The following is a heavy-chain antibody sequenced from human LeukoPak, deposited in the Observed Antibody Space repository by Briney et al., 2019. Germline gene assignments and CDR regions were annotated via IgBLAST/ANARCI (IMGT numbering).Heavy chain of an antibody. CDR2: ISPYNSNT. J-gene: IGHJ4*02. CDR3: ARAGPGSGWYFDY. CDR1: GYDFTSVD. D-gene: IGHD6-19*01. Sequence: GASVKVSCKASGYDFTSVDITWVRRAPGQGLEWMGWISPYNSNTRYAQKFQGRVAMTTDTSTTTAYMELRGLRFNDTAVYYCARAGPGSGWYFDYWGQGTLVTVSS. V-gene: IGHV1-18*01.